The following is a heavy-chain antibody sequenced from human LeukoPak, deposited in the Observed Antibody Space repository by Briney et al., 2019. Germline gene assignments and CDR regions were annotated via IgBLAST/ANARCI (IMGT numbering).Heavy chain of an antibody. D-gene: IGHD3-16*01. CDR3: ARLLGGPGGDY. Sequence: ASVKVSCKASGYTFTSYYMHWVRQAPGQGLEWMGIINPSGGSTSYAQKFQGRVTMTRDTSTSTVYMELSSLRFEDTAVYYCARLLGGPGGDYWGQGTMVTVSS. CDR1: GYTFTSYY. V-gene: IGHV1-46*01. CDR2: INPSGGST. J-gene: IGHJ4*02.